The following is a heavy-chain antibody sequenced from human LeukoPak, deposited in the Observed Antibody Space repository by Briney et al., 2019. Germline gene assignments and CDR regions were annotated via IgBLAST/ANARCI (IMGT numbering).Heavy chain of an antibody. J-gene: IGHJ4*02. Sequence: GSVKVSCKASGYTFTNYAVNWVRQAPGQGLEWMGWINTNTGNPTYAQGFTGRFVFSLDTSVSTAYLQINSLKAEDTAVYYCAREGRSGSSWFLANWGQGALVTVSS. CDR1: GYTFTNYA. CDR2: INTNTGNP. V-gene: IGHV7-4-1*02. D-gene: IGHD6-13*01. CDR3: AREGRSGSSWFLAN.